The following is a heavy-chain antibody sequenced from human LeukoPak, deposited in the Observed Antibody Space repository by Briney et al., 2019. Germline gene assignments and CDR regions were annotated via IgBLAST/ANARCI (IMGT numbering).Heavy chain of an antibody. CDR3: AKMEGQRLYDYCMDV. Sequence: PGGSLRLSCAASGFAFSNFAMSWVRQAPGKGLEWVSAMSGSGNYTYYVESVKGRFTISRDNSKNTLYLHMNSLRADDTAVYYCAKMEGQRLYDYCMDVWGRGTTVTVSS. D-gene: IGHD3-3*01. CDR1: GFAFSNFA. V-gene: IGHV3-23*01. J-gene: IGHJ6*03. CDR2: MSGSGNYT.